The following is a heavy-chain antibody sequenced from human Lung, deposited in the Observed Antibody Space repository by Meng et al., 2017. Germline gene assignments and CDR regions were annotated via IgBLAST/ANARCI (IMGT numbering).Heavy chain of an antibody. CDR3: ARGPTTMAHDFDY. V-gene: IGHV4-34*01. CDR2: INHSGST. CDR1: GGSFSDYY. Sequence: QVQLKQLGQGLFMLSETLSLTCVVSGGSFSDYYWSWIRQPPGKGLEWIGEINHSGSTNYNPSLESRATISVDTSQNNLSLKLSSVTAADSAVYYCARGPTTMAHDFDYWGQGTLVTVSS. J-gene: IGHJ4*02. D-gene: IGHD4-11*01.